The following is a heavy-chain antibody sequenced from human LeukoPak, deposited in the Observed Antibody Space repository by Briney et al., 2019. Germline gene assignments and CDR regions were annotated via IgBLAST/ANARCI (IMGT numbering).Heavy chain of an antibody. CDR3: ARDSLSYDILTGYYTGGFDY. V-gene: IGHV3-30*02. CDR2: IRYDGSNE. D-gene: IGHD3-9*01. Sequence: PGGSLRLSCAASGFTFSNYGIHWVSQAPGKGLEWVAFIRYDGSNEYYADSVKGRFTISRDNSKNTLYLQMNSLRAEDTAVYYCARDSLSYDILTGYYTGGFDYWGQGTLVTVSS. J-gene: IGHJ4*02. CDR1: GFTFSNYG.